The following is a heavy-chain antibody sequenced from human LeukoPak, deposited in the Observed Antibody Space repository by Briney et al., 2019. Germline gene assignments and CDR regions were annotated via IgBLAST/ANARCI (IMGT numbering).Heavy chain of an antibody. CDR1: GFTFTSYE. J-gene: IGHJ5*02. CDR3: ARDRPLIPNWFDP. V-gene: IGHV3-48*03. Sequence: GGSLRLSCAASGFTFTSYELNWVRQAPGKGLEWVSYISSSGRTIYYADSVKGRFTISRDNAKNSLYLQMNSLRAEDTAVYYCARDRPLIPNWFDPWGQGTLVTVSS. D-gene: IGHD3-16*01. CDR2: ISSSGRTI.